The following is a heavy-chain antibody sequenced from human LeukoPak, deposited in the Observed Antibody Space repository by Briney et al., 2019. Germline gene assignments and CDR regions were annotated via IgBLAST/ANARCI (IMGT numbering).Heavy chain of an antibody. D-gene: IGHD3-9*01. Sequence: PSEALSLTCAVSGYSISSGYYWGWIRQPPGKGLEWIGSIYHSGSTYYNPSLKSRVTISVDTSKNQFSLKLSSVTAADTAVYYCATTAIFRHMDVWGKGTTVTVSS. CDR1: GYSISSGYY. V-gene: IGHV4-38-2*01. J-gene: IGHJ6*03. CDR2: IYHSGST. CDR3: ATTAIFRHMDV.